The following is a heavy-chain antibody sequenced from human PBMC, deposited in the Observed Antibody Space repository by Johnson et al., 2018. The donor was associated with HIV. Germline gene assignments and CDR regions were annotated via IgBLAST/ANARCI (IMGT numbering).Heavy chain of an antibody. V-gene: IGHV3-74*01. D-gene: IGHD6-19*01. CDR1: GFTFSSYW. CDR3: ARDQSNGWNRGAFDI. CDR2: INSDGSST. J-gene: IGHJ3*02. Sequence: MQLVESGGGVVQPGRSLRLSCAASGFTFSSYWMHWVRQAPGKGLVWVSRINSDGSSTSYADSVKGRFTISRDNAKNTLYLHMNSLRAEDTAVYYCARDQSNGWNRGAFDIWGQGTLVTVSS.